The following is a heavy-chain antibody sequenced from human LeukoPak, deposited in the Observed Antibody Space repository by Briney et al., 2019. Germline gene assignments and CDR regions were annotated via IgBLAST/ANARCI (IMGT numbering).Heavy chain of an antibody. D-gene: IGHD4-17*01. J-gene: IGHJ3*02. CDR1: GFTFSSYA. CDR3: AKSKDDYGDSDAFDI. CDR2: ISGNGGST. Sequence: GGSLRLSCAASGFTFSSYAMSWVRQAPGKGLEWVSAISGNGGSTYYADSVKGRFTISRDNSKNTLYLQMNSLRAEDTAVYYCAKSKDDYGDSDAFDIWGQGTMVTVSS. V-gene: IGHV3-23*01.